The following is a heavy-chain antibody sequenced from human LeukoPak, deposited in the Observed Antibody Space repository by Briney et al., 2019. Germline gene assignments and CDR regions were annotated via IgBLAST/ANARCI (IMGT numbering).Heavy chain of an antibody. CDR1: GYTFTSYG. J-gene: IGHJ5*02. Sequence: VASVKVSCKASGYTFTSYGISWVRQAPGQGLEWMGWISAYNGNTNYAQKLQGRVTMTTDTSTSTANMELRSLRSDDTAVYYCARDAYCSSTSCYTHWFDPWGQGTLVTVSS. CDR3: ARDAYCSSTSCYTHWFDP. V-gene: IGHV1-18*01. D-gene: IGHD2-2*02. CDR2: ISAYNGNT.